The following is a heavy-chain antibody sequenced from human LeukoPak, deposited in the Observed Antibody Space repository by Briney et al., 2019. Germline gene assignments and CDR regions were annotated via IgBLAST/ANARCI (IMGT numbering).Heavy chain of an antibody. J-gene: IGHJ5*02. CDR3: TTIWYESWFDP. D-gene: IGHD6-13*01. Sequence: GGSLRLSCAASGFTFSSYAMHWVRQAPGKGLEWVAVISYDGSNKYYADSVKGRFTISRDNSRNTLYLQMNSLRAEDTAVYYCTTIWYESWFDPWGQGTLVTVSS. CDR2: ISYDGSNK. V-gene: IGHV3-30-3*01. CDR1: GFTFSSYA.